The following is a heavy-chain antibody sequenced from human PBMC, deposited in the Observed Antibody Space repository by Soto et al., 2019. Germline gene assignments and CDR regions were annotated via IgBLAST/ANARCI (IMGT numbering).Heavy chain of an antibody. V-gene: IGHV3-30-3*01. Sequence: QVQLVESGGGVVQPGRSLRLSCAASGFTFSSYAMHWVRQAPGKGLEWVAVISYDGSNKYYADSVKGRFTISRDNSKNTLNLQMNSLRAEDTAVYYCASGARVGWCAPWGQGTLVTVSS. CDR2: ISYDGSNK. CDR3: ASGARVGWCAP. J-gene: IGHJ5*02. CDR1: GFTFSSYA. D-gene: IGHD2-2*01.